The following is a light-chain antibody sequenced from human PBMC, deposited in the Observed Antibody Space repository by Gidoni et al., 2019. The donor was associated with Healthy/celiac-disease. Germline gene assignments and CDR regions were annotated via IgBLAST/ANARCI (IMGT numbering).Light chain of an antibody. CDR2: DAS. CDR3: QHYNIYSPPPVRYT. CDR1: QSISSW. J-gene: IGKJ2*01. Sequence: DIQMTQSPSTLSASVGDRVTITCRASQSISSWLAWYQQKQGKAPKLLIYDASSLESGVPSRFSGSGSGTEFTLTISSLQPDDFATYYCQHYNIYSPPPVRYTFGQGTKLEIK. V-gene: IGKV1-5*01.